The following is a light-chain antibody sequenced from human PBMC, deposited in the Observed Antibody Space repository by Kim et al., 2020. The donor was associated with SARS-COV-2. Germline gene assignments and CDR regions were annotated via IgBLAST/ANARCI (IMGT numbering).Light chain of an antibody. CDR1: QSVRRSY. J-gene: IGKJ5*01. Sequence: SPGARATPSCRASQSVRRSYLAWYQKQPGQGPRLLIYGASSRATGISDRFIGSGSGTDFTLIISRLEPEDFALYYCQQYGSPLPTFGQGTRLEIK. V-gene: IGKV3-20*01. CDR3: QQYGSPLPT. CDR2: GAS.